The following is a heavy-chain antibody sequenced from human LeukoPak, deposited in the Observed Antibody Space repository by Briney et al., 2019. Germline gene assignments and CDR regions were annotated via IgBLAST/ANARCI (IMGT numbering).Heavy chain of an antibody. CDR1: GGSISSYY. V-gene: IGHV4-4*07. CDR2: IYTSGST. Sequence: SETLSLTCTVSGGSISSYYWSWIRQPAGKGLEWIGRIYTSGSTNYNPSLKSRVTMSVDTSKNQFSLKLSSVTAADTAVYYCARGGYDSLYWYFDLWGRGTLVTVSS. D-gene: IGHD5-12*01. CDR3: ARGGYDSLYWYFDL. J-gene: IGHJ2*01.